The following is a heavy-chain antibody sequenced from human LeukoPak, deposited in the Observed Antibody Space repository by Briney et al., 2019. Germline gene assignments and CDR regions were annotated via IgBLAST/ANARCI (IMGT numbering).Heavy chain of an antibody. CDR1: GYSFTNYW. V-gene: IGHV5-51*01. CDR3: ARRHKRGAYSYAVDY. Sequence: GESLKISCKDSGYSFTNYWIVWVRQMPGKGLEWMGIIYPSDSDTRYSPSFQGQVTISADKSIGTAYLQWNSLKASDTAMYYCARRHKRGAYSYAVDYWGQGTLVTVSS. CDR2: IYPSDSDT. J-gene: IGHJ4*02. D-gene: IGHD5-18*01.